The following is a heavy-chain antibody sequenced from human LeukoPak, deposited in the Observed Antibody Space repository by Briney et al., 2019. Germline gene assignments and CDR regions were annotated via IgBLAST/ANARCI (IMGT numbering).Heavy chain of an antibody. CDR3: ARYPRRCGGDCRGAFDI. CDR1: GFTFSSYS. D-gene: IGHD2-21*02. J-gene: IGHJ3*02. CDR2: ISSSSSYI. V-gene: IGHV3-21*01. Sequence: GGSLRLSRAASGFTFSSYSMNWVRQAPGKGLEWVSSISSSSSYIYYADSVKGRFTISRDNAKNSLYLQMNSLRAEDTAVYYCARYPRRCGGDCRGAFDIWGQGTMVTVSS.